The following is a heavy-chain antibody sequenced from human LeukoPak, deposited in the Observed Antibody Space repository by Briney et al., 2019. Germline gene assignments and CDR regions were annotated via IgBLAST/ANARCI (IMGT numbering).Heavy chain of an antibody. CDR1: GGSIGSGYY. J-gene: IGHJ4*02. CDR3: TRDIGDFVSDF. CDR2: IHYGGTT. D-gene: IGHD2-21*02. Sequence: PSQTLSLTCTVSGGSIGSGYYWAWIRQPPRKGLEWIGSIHYGGTTHYNPSLQSRVTISADTFKNQFALDLRSVTAADTAVYYCTRDIGDFVSDFWGQGTLVTVSS. V-gene: IGHV4-39*02.